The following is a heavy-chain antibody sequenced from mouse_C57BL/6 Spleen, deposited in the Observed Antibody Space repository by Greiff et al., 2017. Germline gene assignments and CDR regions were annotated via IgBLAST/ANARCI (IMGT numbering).Heavy chain of an antibody. J-gene: IGHJ2*01. V-gene: IGHV1-61*01. CDR3: ASQRLRQGFDY. CDR2: IYPSDSET. CDR1: GYTFTSYW. Sequence: QVQLQQPGAELVRPGSSVKLSCKASGYTFTSYWMDWVKQRPGQGLEWIGNIYPSDSETHYNQKFKDKATLTVDKSSSTAYMQLSSLTSEDSAVYYGASQRLRQGFDYWGQGTTLTVSS. D-gene: IGHD2-2*01.